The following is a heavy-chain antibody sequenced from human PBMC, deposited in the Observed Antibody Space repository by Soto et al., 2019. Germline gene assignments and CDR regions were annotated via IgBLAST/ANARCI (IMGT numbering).Heavy chain of an antibody. CDR1: GDSVSSISGA. CDR2: TYYRSKWYN. D-gene: IGHD2-15*01. J-gene: IGHJ5*02. Sequence: SQTLSLTCAISGDSVSSISGAWNWIRQSPSRGLEWLGRTYYRSKWYNDYAVSVKSRITINPDTPKNQFSLQLNSVTPEDTAVYYCARDRPVGSGGSWELNWLDPWGQGTLVTVSS. CDR3: ARDRPVGSGGSWELNWLDP. V-gene: IGHV6-1*01.